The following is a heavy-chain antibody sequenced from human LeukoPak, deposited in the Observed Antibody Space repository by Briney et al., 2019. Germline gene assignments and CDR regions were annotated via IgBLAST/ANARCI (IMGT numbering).Heavy chain of an antibody. Sequence: SETLSLTCAVYGGSFSGYYWSWIRQPPGKGLEWIGEINHSGNTNYNPSLKSRVTISVDTSKNQFSLKLSSVTAADTAVYYCARGGPSAVAGQYFDYWGQGTLVTVSS. D-gene: IGHD6-19*01. J-gene: IGHJ4*02. CDR3: ARGGPSAVAGQYFDY. V-gene: IGHV4-34*01. CDR2: INHSGNT. CDR1: GGSFSGYY.